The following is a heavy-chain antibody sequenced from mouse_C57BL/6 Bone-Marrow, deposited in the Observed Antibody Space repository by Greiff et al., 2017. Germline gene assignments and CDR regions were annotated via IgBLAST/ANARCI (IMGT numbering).Heavy chain of an antibody. V-gene: IGHV5-17*01. CDR2: ISSGSSTI. CDR3: AWIRFLYY. CDR1: GFTFSDYG. Sequence: EVQRVESGGGLVKPGGSLKLSCAASGFTFSDYGMHWVRQAPEKGLEWVAYISSGSSTIYYADTVKGRFTSSRDNAKNTLFLQMTRLRSADTARFYFAWIRFLYYWGQGTTLTVSS. J-gene: IGHJ2*01.